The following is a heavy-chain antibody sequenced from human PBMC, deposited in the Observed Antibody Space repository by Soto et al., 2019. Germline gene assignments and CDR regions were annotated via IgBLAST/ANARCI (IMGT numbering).Heavy chain of an antibody. CDR3: ARDRPRITIFGVVTHLGGYFDY. CDR2: ISAYNGNT. CDR1: GYTFTSYG. V-gene: IGHV1-18*01. Sequence: ASVKVSCKASGYTFTSYGISWVRQAPGQGLEWMGWISAYNGNTNYAQKLQGRVTMTTDTSTSTAYMELRSLRSDDTAVYYCARDRPRITIFGVVTHLGGYFDYWGQGTLVTVSS. J-gene: IGHJ4*02. D-gene: IGHD3-3*01.